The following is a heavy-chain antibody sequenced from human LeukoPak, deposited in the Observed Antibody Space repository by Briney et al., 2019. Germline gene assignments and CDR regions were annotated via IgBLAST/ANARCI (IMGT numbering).Heavy chain of an antibody. CDR3: ARFRRGDY. Sequence: PSETLSLTCAVYGGSFSGYYWSWIRQPPGKGLEWIGEINHSGSTNYNPSLKSRVTISVDTSKNQFSLKLSSVTAADTAVYYCARFRRGDYWGQGTLVTVSS. V-gene: IGHV4-34*01. CDR2: INHSGST. J-gene: IGHJ4*02. CDR1: GGSFSGYY.